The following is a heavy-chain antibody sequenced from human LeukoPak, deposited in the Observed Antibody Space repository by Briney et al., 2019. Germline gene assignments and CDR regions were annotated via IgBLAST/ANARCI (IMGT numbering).Heavy chain of an antibody. Sequence: GGSLRLPCAASGFTFSSYGMHWVRQAPGKGLEWVAVIWYDGSNKYYADSVKGRFTISRDNSKNTLYLQMNSLRAEDTAVYYCARDKTYSSGWFDYWGQGTLVTVSS. D-gene: IGHD6-19*01. CDR3: ARDKTYSSGWFDY. CDR1: GFTFSSYG. CDR2: IWYDGSNK. J-gene: IGHJ4*02. V-gene: IGHV3-33*01.